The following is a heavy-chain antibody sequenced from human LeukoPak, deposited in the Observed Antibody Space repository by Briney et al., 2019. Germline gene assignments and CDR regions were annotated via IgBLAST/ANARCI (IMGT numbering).Heavy chain of an antibody. Sequence: GGSLRLSCAASGFSFSDFYMSWIRQAPGKGLEWVSYIDGTSTFTNYADSVKGRFTISRDNARNALYLQMNSLRAEDSAVYYCARTLVAAPGTKGGPWGQGTLVTVSS. J-gene: IGHJ5*02. V-gene: IGHV3-11*03. D-gene: IGHD6-13*01. CDR2: IDGTSTFT. CDR1: GFSFSDFY. CDR3: ARTLVAAPGTKGGP.